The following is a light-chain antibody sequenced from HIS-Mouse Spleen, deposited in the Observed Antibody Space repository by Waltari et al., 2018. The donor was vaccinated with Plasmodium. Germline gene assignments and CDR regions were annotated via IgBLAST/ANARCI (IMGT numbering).Light chain of an antibody. V-gene: IGKV1-5*03. CDR1: QSISSW. CDR3: QQYNSYSWT. CDR2: TAC. J-gene: IGKJ1*01. Sequence: IQLTKSPPTPSASVGDGVTITCRASQSISSWLSWYRQKPGKAPKLLIYTACSLESGVPSRFVGSGSVTEFTLTISSLQPDDFATYYCQQYNSYSWTFGQGTKVEIK.